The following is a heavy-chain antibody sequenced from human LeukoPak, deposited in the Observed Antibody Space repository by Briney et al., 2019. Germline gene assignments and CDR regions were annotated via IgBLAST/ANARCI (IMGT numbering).Heavy chain of an antibody. V-gene: IGHV4-39*07. Sequence: SETLSLTCTVSGGSISGSAYYWAWIRQPPGKGLEWIGSIYYNGRTLYNPSLKSRVIMSVDTSKNQFSLRLTSVTAADTAVYYCARDRRLTMIAILITDAFDIWGQGTMFTVSS. CDR3: ARDRRLTMIAILITDAFDI. D-gene: IGHD3-22*01. CDR2: IYYNGRT. J-gene: IGHJ3*02. CDR1: GGSISGSAYY.